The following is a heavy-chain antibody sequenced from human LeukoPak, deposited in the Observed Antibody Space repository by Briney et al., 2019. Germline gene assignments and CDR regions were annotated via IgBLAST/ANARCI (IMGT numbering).Heavy chain of an antibody. D-gene: IGHD5-12*01. J-gene: IGHJ4*02. CDR2: ISSGSSYI. CDR1: GFIFSAYN. V-gene: IGHV3-21*06. Sequence: PGGSLGLSCAASGFIFSAYNMNWVRQAPGKGLEWVSFISSGSSYIYYADSVKGRFTISRDNAKNSLYLQMNSLRAEDMAVYYCARAPGYRSFLDYWGQGTLVTVPS. CDR3: ARAPGYRSFLDY.